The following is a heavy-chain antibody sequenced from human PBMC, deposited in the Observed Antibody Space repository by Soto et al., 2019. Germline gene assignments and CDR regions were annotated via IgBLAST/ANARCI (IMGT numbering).Heavy chain of an antibody. V-gene: IGHV3-23*01. CDR1: GFTFSSYA. Sequence: GGSLRLSCAASGFTFSSYAMGWVRQGPGKGLEWVAVVSIGGSTHYADSVRGRFTISRDNSKNTLSLQMNSLTAEDTAVYFGAKRRGAGGLFDCWGQGALVTVSS. CDR3: AKRRGAGGLFDC. CDR2: VSIGGST. D-gene: IGHD2-15*01. J-gene: IGHJ4*02.